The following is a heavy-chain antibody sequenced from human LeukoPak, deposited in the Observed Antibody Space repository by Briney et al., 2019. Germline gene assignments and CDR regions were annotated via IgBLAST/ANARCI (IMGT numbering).Heavy chain of an antibody. J-gene: IGHJ3*02. D-gene: IGHD3-16*02. Sequence: GGSLRLSCAASGFTFSSYWMHWVRHAPGKGLEWVSVIYSGGTTYYADSVKGRFTISRDNSGTTLYLQMNSLRADDTAVYYCARFVITFGGVIVHAFDIWGQGTMVTVSS. CDR1: GFTFSSYW. CDR2: IYSGGTT. CDR3: ARFVITFGGVIVHAFDI. V-gene: IGHV3-53*01.